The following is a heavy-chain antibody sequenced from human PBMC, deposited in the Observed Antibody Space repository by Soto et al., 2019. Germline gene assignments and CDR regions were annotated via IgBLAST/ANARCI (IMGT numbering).Heavy chain of an antibody. J-gene: IGHJ2*01. CDR1: GGSISSGDSF. D-gene: IGHD1-26*01. CDR3: AKAGSLGYWYFDL. CDR2: VFYTGST. V-gene: IGHV4-30-4*01. Sequence: QVQLQESGPGLVKPSQTLSLTCAVSGGSISSGDSFWSWIRQPPGKGLEWIGYVFYTGSTYYNPSLKSLVSISVDTSKKQFSLKLSSVTAADTAVYYCAKAGSLGYWYFDLWGRGTLVTVSS.